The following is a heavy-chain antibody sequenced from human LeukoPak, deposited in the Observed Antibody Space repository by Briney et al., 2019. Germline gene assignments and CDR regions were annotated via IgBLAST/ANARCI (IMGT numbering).Heavy chain of an antibody. CDR2: ISYDGTKT. J-gene: IGHJ4*02. D-gene: IGHD3-10*01. Sequence: GGSLRLSCVPSGFTFSSSNMHWVRQSPGRGLEWAALISYDGTKTYYGESVKGRFTVSRDNSKNMLFLQMNSLSAEDTAIYYCEREWFGESNWGQGARVTVSS. CDR3: EREWFGESN. V-gene: IGHV3-30*04. CDR1: GFTFSSSN.